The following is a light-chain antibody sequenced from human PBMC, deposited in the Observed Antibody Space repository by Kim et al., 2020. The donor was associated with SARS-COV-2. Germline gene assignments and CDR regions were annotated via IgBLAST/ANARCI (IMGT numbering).Light chain of an antibody. V-gene: IGLV3-21*04. CDR2: YDS. CDR1: NIGSKS. CDR3: QVWDSSSDHVI. J-gene: IGLJ2*01. Sequence: SYELTQPPSVSAPPGKTGRITCGGNNIGSKSVHWYQQKPGQAPVLVIFYDSDRPSGIPERFSGSNSGDTAALTISRVEAGDEADYFCQVWDSSSDHVIFGGGTKLTVL.